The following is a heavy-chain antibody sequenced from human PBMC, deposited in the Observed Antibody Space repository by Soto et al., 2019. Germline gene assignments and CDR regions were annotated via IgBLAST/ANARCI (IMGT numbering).Heavy chain of an antibody. CDR1: GGSISSSSYY. CDR2: IYYSGST. CDR3: ARDLWYSNKWYLGARLDP. J-gene: IGHJ5*02. V-gene: IGHV4-39*07. Sequence: PPETLSLTCTVSGGSISSSSYYWGWIRQPPGKGLEWIGSIYYSGSTYYNPSLESRVIISADPSKHQFSLKLSSVTAADTAVYYCARDLWYSNKWYLGARLDPWGQGTLVTVSS. D-gene: IGHD6-13*01.